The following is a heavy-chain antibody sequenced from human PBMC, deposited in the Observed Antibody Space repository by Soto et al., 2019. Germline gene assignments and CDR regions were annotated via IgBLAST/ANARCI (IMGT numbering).Heavy chain of an antibody. J-gene: IGHJ4*02. Sequence: PGGSLRLSCAASGFTFSSDWLHWVRQAPGEGLVWVSRINTDGSATSYADSVKDRLTISRDNSKNTLYLQIHTLRAEDTAVYYCAKVSSSWYAGFFALWGQGTLVTVSS. CDR2: INTDGSAT. V-gene: IGHV3-74*01. CDR1: GFTFSSDW. D-gene: IGHD6-13*01. CDR3: AKVSSSWYAGFFAL.